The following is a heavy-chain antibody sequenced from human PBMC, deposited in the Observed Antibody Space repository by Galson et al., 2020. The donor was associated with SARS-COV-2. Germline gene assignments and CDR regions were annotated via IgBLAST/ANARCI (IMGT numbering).Heavy chain of an antibody. D-gene: IGHD3-9*01. Sequence: GESLKISCAASGFAFSTYALSWVRQAPGRGLEWVSAIRSRGDATYYADSVKGRFTISRDNSKNTLYLQMNSLRAEDTAVYYCAKDYDILTGPIWGQGTLVTVSS. CDR3: AKDYDILTGPI. CDR1: GFAFSTYA. V-gene: IGHV3-23*01. CDR2: IRSRGDAT. J-gene: IGHJ4*02.